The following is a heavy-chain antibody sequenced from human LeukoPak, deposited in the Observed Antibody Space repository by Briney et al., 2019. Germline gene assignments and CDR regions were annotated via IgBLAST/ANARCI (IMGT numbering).Heavy chain of an antibody. CDR2: IRSKANSYAT. CDR3: TRSPSSSSDFDY. Sequence: PGGSLRLSCAASGFTFSGSAMHWVRQASGKGLEWVCRIRSKANSYATAYAASVKGRFTISRDDSKNTAYLQMNSLKTEDTAVYYCTRSPSSSSDFDYWGQGTLVTVSS. V-gene: IGHV3-73*01. D-gene: IGHD6-6*01. CDR1: GFTFSGSA. J-gene: IGHJ4*02.